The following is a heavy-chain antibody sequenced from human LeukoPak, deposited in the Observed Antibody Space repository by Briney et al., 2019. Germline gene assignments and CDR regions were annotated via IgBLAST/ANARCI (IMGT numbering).Heavy chain of an antibody. CDR2: VCSNGGST. D-gene: IGHD3-10*01. J-gene: IGHJ4*02. Sequence: GRSLRLSCSASGFTFSRYAMHWVRQAPGEGLEYVSAVCSNGGSTYSADSVKGRFTISRDNSKITLYLQMSSLIAEDTAVYYCVKDGSGSYYTYYFAYWGQGTLVTVSS. CDR1: GFTFSRYA. V-gene: IGHV3-64D*06. CDR3: VKDGSGSYYTYYFAY.